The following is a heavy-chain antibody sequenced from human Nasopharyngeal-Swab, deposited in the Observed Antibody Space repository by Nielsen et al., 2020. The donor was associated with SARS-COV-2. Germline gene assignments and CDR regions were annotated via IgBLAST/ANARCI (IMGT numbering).Heavy chain of an antibody. V-gene: IGHV3-23*01. D-gene: IGHD3-3*01. J-gene: IGHJ6*02. CDR2: ISGSGGST. CDR1: GFTFNSYG. Sequence: GESLKISCAASGFTFNSYGMHWVRQAPGKGLEWVSAISGSGGSTYYADSVKGRFTISRDNSKNTLYLQMNSLRAEDTAVYYCAKGKNPCITIFGVCPAYGMDVWGQGTTVTVSS. CDR3: AKGKNPCITIFGVCPAYGMDV.